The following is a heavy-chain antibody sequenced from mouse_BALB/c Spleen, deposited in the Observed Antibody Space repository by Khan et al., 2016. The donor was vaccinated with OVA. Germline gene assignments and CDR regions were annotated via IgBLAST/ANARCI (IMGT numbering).Heavy chain of an antibody. CDR3: ERDYGSNYYFDY. J-gene: IGHJ2*01. D-gene: IGHD1-1*01. CDR1: GYIFTSYW. CDR2: IYLGTGST. Sequence: QVRLQQSGAELVRPGASVKLSCKTSGYIFTSYWIHWVKQRSGQGLEWIARIYLGTGSTYYNEKFKGKATLTADKSSSTAYMQLNSLKSEDSAGECCERDYGSNYYFDYWGQGTTLTVSS. V-gene: IGHV1S132*01.